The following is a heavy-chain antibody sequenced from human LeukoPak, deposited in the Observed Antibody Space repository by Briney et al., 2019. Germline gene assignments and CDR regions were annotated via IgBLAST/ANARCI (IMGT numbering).Heavy chain of an antibody. V-gene: IGHV5-51*01. D-gene: IGHD3-22*01. CDR1: GYSFTSYW. J-gene: IGHJ4*02. Sequence: GESLKISCKGSGYSFTSYWIGWVRQLPGKGLELMGIIYPGDSDTRYSPSFQGQVTISADKSISTAYLQWSSLKASDTAMYYCARPTSGSGSHFDYWGQGTLVTVSS. CDR2: IYPGDSDT. CDR3: ARPTSGSGSHFDY.